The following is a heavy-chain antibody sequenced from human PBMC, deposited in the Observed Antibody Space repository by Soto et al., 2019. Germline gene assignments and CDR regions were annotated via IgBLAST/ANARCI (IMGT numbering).Heavy chain of an antibody. CDR1: GYTFTSYA. CDR2: INAGNGNT. J-gene: IGHJ4*02. V-gene: IGHV1-3*01. CDR3: ARDTHGPYSGYDYGVDY. Sequence: GASVKVSCKASGYTFTSYAMHWVRQAPGQRLEWMGWINAGNGNTKYTQKFQGRVTITRDTSASTAYMELSSLRSEDTAVYYCARDTHGPYSGYDYGVDYWGQGTLVTVSS. D-gene: IGHD5-12*01.